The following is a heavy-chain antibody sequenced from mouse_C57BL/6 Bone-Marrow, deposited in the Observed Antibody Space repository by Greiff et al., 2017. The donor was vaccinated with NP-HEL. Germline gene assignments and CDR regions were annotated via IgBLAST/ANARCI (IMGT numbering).Heavy chain of an antibody. D-gene: IGHD3-2*02. J-gene: IGHJ4*01. Sequence: QVQLQQSDAELVKPGASVKISCKVSGYTFTDHTIHWMKQRPEQGLEWIGYIYPRDGSTKYNEKFKGKATLTADKSSSTAYMQLNSLTSEDSAVYFCARPARQRRLRRKDAMDYWGQGTSVTVSS. V-gene: IGHV1-78*01. CDR2: IYPRDGST. CDR3: ARPARQRRLRRKDAMDY. CDR1: GYTFTDHT.